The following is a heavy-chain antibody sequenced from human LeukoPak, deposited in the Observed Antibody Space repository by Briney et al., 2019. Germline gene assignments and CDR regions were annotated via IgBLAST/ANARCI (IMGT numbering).Heavy chain of an antibody. Sequence: SETLSLTCTVSGGSISSYHWSWIRQPPGKGLEWIGYIYYSGSTNYNPSLKSRVTISVDTSKNQFSLKLSSVTAADTAVYYCARVGWERPERKKYYFDYWGQGTLVTVSS. CDR2: IYYSGST. CDR3: ARVGWERPERKKYYFDY. D-gene: IGHD1-26*01. V-gene: IGHV4-59*01. J-gene: IGHJ4*02. CDR1: GGSISSYH.